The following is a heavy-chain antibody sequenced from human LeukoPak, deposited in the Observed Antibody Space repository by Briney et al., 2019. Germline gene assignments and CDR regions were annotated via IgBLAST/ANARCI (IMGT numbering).Heavy chain of an antibody. J-gene: IGHJ6*03. V-gene: IGHV1-18*01. Sequence: GASVKVSCKASGYTFTSYGISWVRQAPGRGLEWMGWISAYNGNTNYAQKLQGRVTMTTDTSTSTAYMELRSLRSDDTAVYYCARVSADDYYYYYYYMDVWGKGTTVTVSS. CDR2: ISAYNGNT. CDR3: ARVSADDYYYYYYYMDV. CDR1: GYTFTSYG. D-gene: IGHD1-1*01.